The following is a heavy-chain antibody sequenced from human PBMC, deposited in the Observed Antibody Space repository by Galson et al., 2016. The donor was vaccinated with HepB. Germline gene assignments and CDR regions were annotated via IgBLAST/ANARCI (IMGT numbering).Heavy chain of an antibody. J-gene: IGHJ4*02. V-gene: IGHV4-59*01. CDR3: ARGSNLSNSGWFTVALDY. CDR2: IYYSGNT. D-gene: IGHD6-19*01. Sequence: ETLSLTCSVSGGSIHNYYWTWIRQSPGKGLEWIGNIYYSGNTNYNPSLKSRVTISLDTSNNKFSLKLRAVAAADTAVYYCARGSNLSNSGWFTVALDYWGQGTLVTVSS. CDR1: GGSIHNYY.